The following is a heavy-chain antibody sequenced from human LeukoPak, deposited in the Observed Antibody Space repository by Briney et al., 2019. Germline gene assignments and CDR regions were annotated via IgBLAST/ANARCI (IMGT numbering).Heavy chain of an antibody. Sequence: SETLSLTCAVYGGSFSGYYWSWIRQPPGKGLEWIGEINHSGSTNYNPSLKSRLTILVDTSKNQFSLKLRSVTAADTAVYYCASLRKRGGAFDIWGQGTMVTVSS. J-gene: IGHJ3*02. V-gene: IGHV4-34*01. CDR1: GGSFSGYY. CDR2: INHSGST. CDR3: ASLRKRGGAFDI.